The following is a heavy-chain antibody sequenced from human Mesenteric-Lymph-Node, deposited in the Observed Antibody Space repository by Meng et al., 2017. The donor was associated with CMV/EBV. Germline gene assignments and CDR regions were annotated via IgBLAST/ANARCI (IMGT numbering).Heavy chain of an antibody. CDR3: ARGFWSGYHDGFDI. CDR1: GFTFTTSW. J-gene: IGHJ3*02. D-gene: IGHD3-3*01. Sequence: GGSLRLSCVASGFTFTTSWMNWVRQTPDKGLEWVANINPDGSGEYYVDSVKGRFTISRDNAKNSFYLQMNSLRAEDTALYFCARGFWSGYHDGFDIWGQGTMVTVSS. CDR2: INPDGSGE. V-gene: IGHV3-7*04.